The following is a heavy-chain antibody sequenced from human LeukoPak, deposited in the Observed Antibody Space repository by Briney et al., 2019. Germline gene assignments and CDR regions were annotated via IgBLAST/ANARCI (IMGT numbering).Heavy chain of an antibody. CDR3: ARQRDGAPSPFDS. CDR2: IYHRDSDS. J-gene: IGHJ4*02. Sequence: GESLKISCRGPGCHFANSLIAWVRQRPGQGVGWMVIIYHRDSDSRLRPSFEGPVTHSPGQCLNTAYLQCGSLKASATDMYYCARQRDGAPSPFDSWGQGTLVTVSS. CDR1: GCHFANSL. D-gene: IGHD4/OR15-4a*01. V-gene: IGHV5-51*01.